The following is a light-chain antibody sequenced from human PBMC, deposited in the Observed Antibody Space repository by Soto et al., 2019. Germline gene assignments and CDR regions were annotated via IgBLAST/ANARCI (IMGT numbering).Light chain of an antibody. V-gene: IGLV2-14*01. J-gene: IGLJ3*02. CDR2: EVS. CDR3: TSYTGNRTGV. Sequence: QSALTQPASVSGSPGQSITISCTGTSSDVGGYNYVSWHQQYPGKVPKLMIYEVSDRPSGVSNRFSGSKSGNTASLTISGLQAEDEADYYCTSYTGNRTGVFGGGTQLTVL. CDR1: SSDVGGYNY.